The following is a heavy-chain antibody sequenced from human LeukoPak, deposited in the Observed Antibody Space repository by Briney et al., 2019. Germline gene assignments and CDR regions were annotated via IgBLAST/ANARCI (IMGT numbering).Heavy chain of an antibody. Sequence: SETLSLTCTVSGSSISSGGYYWSWIRQHPGKGLVWIGYIYYSGCTFYNPSLKSRVTISVDTSKNQFSLKLSSVTAADTAVYYCARSLGKFDYWGQGTLVTVSS. J-gene: IGHJ4*02. V-gene: IGHV4-31*03. CDR1: GSSISSGGYY. CDR3: ARSLGKFDY. D-gene: IGHD3-10*01. CDR2: IYYSGCT.